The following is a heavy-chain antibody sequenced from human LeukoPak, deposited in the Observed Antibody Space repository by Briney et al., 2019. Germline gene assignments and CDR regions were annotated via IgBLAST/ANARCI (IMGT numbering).Heavy chain of an antibody. D-gene: IGHD1-26*01. V-gene: IGHV3-48*03. CDR3: ARAAGNIAYTRGSDYFDY. CDR1: GFTFSSYE. Sequence: PGGSLRLSCAASGFTFSSYEMNWVRQAPGKGLEWVSYISSSGSTIYYADSVKGRFPISRDNAKNSLYLQMNSLRAEDTAVYYCARAAGNIAYTRGSDYFDYWGQGTLVTVSS. J-gene: IGHJ4*02. CDR2: ISSSGSTI.